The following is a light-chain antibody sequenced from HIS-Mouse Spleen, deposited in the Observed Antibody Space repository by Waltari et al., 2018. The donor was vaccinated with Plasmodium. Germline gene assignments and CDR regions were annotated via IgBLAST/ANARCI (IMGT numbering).Light chain of an antibody. CDR3: QAWDSSTVV. Sequence: SYELTQPPSVSVSPGQTASITCSGDTLGDTYACWYQQKPGQSPWLVIYQDSKRPSGIPERFSGSNSGNTATLTLSGTQAMDEADYYCQAWDSSTVVFGGGTKLTVL. J-gene: IGLJ2*01. V-gene: IGLV3-1*01. CDR2: QDS. CDR1: TLGDTY.